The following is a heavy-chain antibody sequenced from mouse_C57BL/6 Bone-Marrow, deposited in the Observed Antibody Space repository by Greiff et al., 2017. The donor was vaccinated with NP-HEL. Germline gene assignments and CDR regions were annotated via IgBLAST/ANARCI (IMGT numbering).Heavy chain of an antibody. Sequence: EVQGVESGGGLVKPGGSLKLSCAASGFTFSDYGMHWVRQAPEKGLEWVAYISSGSSTIYYADTVKGRFTISRDNAKNTLFLQMTSLRSEDTAMYYCAKPLYGSSYPFAYWGQGTLVTVSA. CDR2: ISSGSSTI. V-gene: IGHV5-17*01. J-gene: IGHJ3*01. CDR3: AKPLYGSSYPFAY. D-gene: IGHD1-1*01. CDR1: GFTFSDYG.